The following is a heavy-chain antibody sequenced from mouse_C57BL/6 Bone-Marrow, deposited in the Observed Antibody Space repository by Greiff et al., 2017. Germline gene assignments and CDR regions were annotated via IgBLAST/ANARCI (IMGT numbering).Heavy chain of an antibody. CDR1: GYTFTSYW. D-gene: IGHD2-5*01. J-gene: IGHJ3*01. Sequence: VQLQQPGAELVKPGASVKLSCKASGYTFTSYWMHWVKQRPGRGLEWIGRIDPYSGGTKYNEKFKSKATLTVDNPSSTAYMQLSLLTSEDSSVYNCARCVLYSNAFSYWCQGTLVTVSA. V-gene: IGHV1-72*01. CDR2: IDPYSGGT. CDR3: ARCVLYSNAFSY.